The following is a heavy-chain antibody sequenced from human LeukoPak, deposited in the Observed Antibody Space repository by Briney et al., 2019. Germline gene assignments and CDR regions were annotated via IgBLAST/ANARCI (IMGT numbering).Heavy chain of an antibody. D-gene: IGHD3-10*01. J-gene: IGHJ4*02. CDR3: ARHFWFGEFRY. CDR2: IYYSGST. CDR1: GGSISSYY. Sequence: SETLSLTCTVSGGSISSYYWSWIRQPPGKGLEWIGYIYYSGSTNYNPSLKSRVTISVDTSKNQFSLKLSSVTAADTAVYYCARHFWFGEFRYWGQGTLVTVSS. V-gene: IGHV4-59*08.